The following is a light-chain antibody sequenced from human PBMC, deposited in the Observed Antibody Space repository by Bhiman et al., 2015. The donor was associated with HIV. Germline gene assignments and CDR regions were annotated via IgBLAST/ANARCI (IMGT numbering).Light chain of an antibody. CDR2: SDS. Sequence: QSVLTQPPSLSGAPGQSITISCTGSRSNIGANYRVNWYQQHPQMAPKLLIFSDSERPSGIPDRFSGSKSGTSATLGITGLQTGDEADYYCGTWDSSLSAEVFGGGTKLTVL. CDR1: RSNIGANY. V-gene: IGLV1-51*02. CDR3: GTWDSSLSAEV. J-gene: IGLJ3*02.